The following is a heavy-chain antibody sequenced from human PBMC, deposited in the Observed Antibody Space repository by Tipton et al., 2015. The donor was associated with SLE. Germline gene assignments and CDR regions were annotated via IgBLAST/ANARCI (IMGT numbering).Heavy chain of an antibody. CDR2: IYYSGST. J-gene: IGHJ4*02. Sequence: VKPSETLSLTCTVSGGSISSSSYYWGWIRQPPGKGLEWIGSIYYSGSTYYNPSLKSRVTISVDTSKNQFSLKLSSVTAADTAVYYCASEGYTGSFDYWGQGTLVTVSS. CDR3: ASEGYTGSFDY. D-gene: IGHD1-26*01. V-gene: IGHV4-39*07. CDR1: GGSISSSSYY.